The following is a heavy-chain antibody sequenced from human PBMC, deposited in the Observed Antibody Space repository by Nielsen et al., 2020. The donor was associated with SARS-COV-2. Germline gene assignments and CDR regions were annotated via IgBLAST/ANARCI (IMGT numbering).Heavy chain of an antibody. V-gene: IGHV4-39*01. CDR2: IYYSGST. J-gene: IGHJ5*02. CDR1: GGSISSSSYY. CDR3: ARPAETYCSSTSCSKNWFDP. D-gene: IGHD2-2*01. Sequence: SETLSLTCTVSGGSISSSSYYWGWIRQPPGKGLEWIGSIYYSGSTYYNPSLKSRVTISVDTSKNQFSLKLSSVTAADTAVYYCARPAETYCSSTSCSKNWFDPWGQGTLVTVSS.